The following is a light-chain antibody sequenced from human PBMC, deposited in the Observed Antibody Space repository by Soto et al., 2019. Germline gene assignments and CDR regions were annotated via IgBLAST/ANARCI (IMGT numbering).Light chain of an antibody. CDR1: QSLSSY. CDR2: DAS. Sequence: EIVLTQSPATLSLSPGERATLSCRASQSLSSYLAWYQQKPGQAPRLLIYDASNRATGIPARFSGSGSGTDFTLTISSLEPEDFAVYYCQPRSNWPRTFGQGTKVEIK. J-gene: IGKJ1*01. CDR3: QPRSNWPRT. V-gene: IGKV3-11*01.